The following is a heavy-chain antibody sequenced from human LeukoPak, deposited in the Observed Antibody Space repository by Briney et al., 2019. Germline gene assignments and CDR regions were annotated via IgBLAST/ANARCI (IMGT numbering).Heavy chain of an antibody. CDR3: ARMQLTYYCMGV. V-gene: IGHV4-59*01. Sequence: SETLSLTCTVSGGSISSYYWTWIRQPPGKGLEWIGYIDYSGTTNYNPSLKSRVTISVDTSKNQFSLKVTSVTAADTAVYYCARMQLTYYCMGVWGKGTTVTVSS. CDR2: IDYSGTT. D-gene: IGHD1-1*01. J-gene: IGHJ6*03. CDR1: GGSISSYY.